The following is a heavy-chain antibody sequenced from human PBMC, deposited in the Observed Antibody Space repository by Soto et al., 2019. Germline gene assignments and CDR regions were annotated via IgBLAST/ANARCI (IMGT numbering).Heavy chain of an antibody. Sequence: QVQLVQSGAEVKEPGASVKVSCKASGYTFSTSGITWVRQAPGQGLEWMGWISDHNGDTKYAQKLQVRVTMTTDTSTSTAYRELTSLRSYDTAIYFCTRCGTGTYASDSWGQGTLVTVSS. J-gene: IGHJ4*02. CDR1: GYTFSTSG. CDR2: ISDHNGDT. D-gene: IGHD2-15*01. CDR3: TRCGTGTYASDS. V-gene: IGHV1-18*01.